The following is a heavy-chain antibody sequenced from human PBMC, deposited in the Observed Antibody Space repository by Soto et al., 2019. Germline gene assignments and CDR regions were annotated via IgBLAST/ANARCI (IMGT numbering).Heavy chain of an antibody. Sequence: QVQLVQSGAEVKKPGSSVKVSCKASGGTFSSYTISWVRQAPGQGLEWMGRIIPILGIANYAQKFQGRVTITAAKYTSTAYMELSSLRSEDTAVYYCARAIGTDNWFDPWGQGTLVTVSS. D-gene: IGHD2-2*02. V-gene: IGHV1-69*02. CDR2: IIPILGIA. J-gene: IGHJ5*02. CDR1: GGTFSSYT. CDR3: ARAIGTDNWFDP.